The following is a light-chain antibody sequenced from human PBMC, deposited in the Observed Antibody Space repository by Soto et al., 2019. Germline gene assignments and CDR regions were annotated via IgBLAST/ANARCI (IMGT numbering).Light chain of an antibody. CDR3: QQCKNAPFT. CDR1: QDIRNF. V-gene: IGKV1-27*01. CDR2: AAS. J-gene: IGKJ4*01. Sequence: DIQMTQSPSSLSAFVGDTVTITCRASQDIRNFLGWYQQKPGKVPKLLIYAASTLQSGVPSRFSGSGSGTDFTLAISSLQPEDVATYFCQQCKNAPFTFGGGTKVEMK.